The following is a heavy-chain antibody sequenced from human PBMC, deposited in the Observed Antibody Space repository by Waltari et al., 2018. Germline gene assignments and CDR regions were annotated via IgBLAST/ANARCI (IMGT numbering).Heavy chain of an antibody. D-gene: IGHD5-12*01. CDR1: GGSITSNRHY. V-gene: IGHV4-39*02. Sequence: QLQLQESGPGLGKPSETLSLTCIVSGGSITSNRHYWARIRQPPGQGLEWIGTMSYNGATYSSPSLKSRVTVSRDTSKNHLSLKLGSVTAADTAVYYCATYIGASIGTAAFDVWGQGTMVTVSS. CDR3: ATYIGASIGTAAFDV. CDR2: MSYNGAT. J-gene: IGHJ3*01.